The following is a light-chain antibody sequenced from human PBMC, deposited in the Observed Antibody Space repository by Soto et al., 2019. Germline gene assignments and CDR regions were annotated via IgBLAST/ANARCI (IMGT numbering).Light chain of an antibody. CDR1: QTISSY. CDR3: QQSYSTPRT. CDR2: AAS. Sequence: DIQITQSQSSLSASVGDRVTIACRASQTISSYLNWYQQKPGKAPNLLIYAASTLQSGVPSRFSGSGSGTDFTLTISSLQPEDFATYYCQQSYSTPRTFGGGTKVDIK. V-gene: IGKV1-39*01. J-gene: IGKJ4*01.